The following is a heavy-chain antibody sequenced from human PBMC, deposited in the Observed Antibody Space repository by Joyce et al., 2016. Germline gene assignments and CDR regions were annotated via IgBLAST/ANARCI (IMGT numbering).Heavy chain of an antibody. D-gene: IGHD2-2*01. CDR2: INRDDSRI. CDR3: TTPSCAN. J-gene: IGHJ4*02. V-gene: IGHV3-48*03. CDR1: GIIFSSKE. Sequence: EVHLVESGGGLVQPGGSLRLSCAASGIIFSSKEMNWVRQAAGKGLEWISSINRDDSRIHYADSVRGRFTIARDNARNSLYLEMNYLRVEDTAIYYCTTPSCANWGQGSLVTVSS.